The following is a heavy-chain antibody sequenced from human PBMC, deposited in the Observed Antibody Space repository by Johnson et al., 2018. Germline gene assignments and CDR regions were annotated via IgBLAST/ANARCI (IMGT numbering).Heavy chain of an antibody. V-gene: IGHV3-49*03. CDR3: NKTYYYDSSGYYWGYYYYYYYMDV. J-gene: IGHJ6*03. CDR1: GYTFGDYG. CDR2: IRSKGHGGTT. Sequence: VQLVESGGGLVQPGRSLRLSCKPFGYTFGDYGMSWFCQAPGKGLAWVGFIRSKGHGGTTRYAASVKDSFTISRDDFKSIAYLQMDSLQSEDKAVYYCNKTYYYDSSGYYWGYYYYYYYMDVWGKGTTVTVSS. D-gene: IGHD3-22*01.